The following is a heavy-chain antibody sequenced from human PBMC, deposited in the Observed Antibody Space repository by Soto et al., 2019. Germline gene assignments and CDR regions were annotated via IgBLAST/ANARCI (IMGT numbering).Heavy chain of an antibody. D-gene: IGHD3-3*01. CDR1: GGTFSSYA. CDR3: ARDGRYDFWSGSWFAP. CDR2: IIPIFGTA. J-gene: IGHJ5*02. V-gene: IGHV1-69*13. Sequence: GASVKVSCKASGGTFSSYAISWVRQAPGQGLEWMGGIIPIFGTANYAQKFQGRVTITADESTSTAYMELSSLRSEDTAVYYCARDGRYDFWSGSWFAPWGQGTLVTVSS.